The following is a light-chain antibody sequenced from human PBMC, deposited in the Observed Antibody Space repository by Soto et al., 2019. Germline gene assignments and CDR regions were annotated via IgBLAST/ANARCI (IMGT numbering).Light chain of an antibody. CDR3: QQRSSWPRT. Sequence: DIVLTQSPATLSLSPGERATLSCRASKSVSSYLAWYQQKPGKTPRLLIYDASNRSTGIPARFSGSGSVTDFTLTISSLEPEDFAVYYCQQRSSWPRTFGQGTKLESK. J-gene: IGKJ2*01. V-gene: IGKV3-11*01. CDR2: DAS. CDR1: KSVSSY.